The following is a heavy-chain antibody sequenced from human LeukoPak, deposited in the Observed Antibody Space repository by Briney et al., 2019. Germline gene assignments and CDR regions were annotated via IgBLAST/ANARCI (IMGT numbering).Heavy chain of an antibody. J-gene: IGHJ6*02. Sequence: GGSLRLSCTASGFTFGDYAMSWVRQAPGKGLEWVGFIRSKAYGGTTEYAASVKGRFTISRDDPNSIAYRQMNSLKTEDTAVYYCTRGYENGYYLYYYYGMDVWGQGTTVTVSS. V-gene: IGHV3-49*04. CDR1: GFTFGDYA. D-gene: IGHD3-3*01. CDR2: IRSKAYGGTT. CDR3: TRGYENGYYLYYYYGMDV.